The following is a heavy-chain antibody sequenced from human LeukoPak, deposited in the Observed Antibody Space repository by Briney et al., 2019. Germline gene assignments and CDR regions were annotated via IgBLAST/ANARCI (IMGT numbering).Heavy chain of an antibody. CDR1: GGSISSSSYY. CDR3: ARRGEGTSMSRFDY. V-gene: IGHV4-39*01. D-gene: IGHD3-22*01. Sequence: SETLSLTCTVSGGSISSSSYYWGWIRQPPGKGLEWIGSIYYSGSTYYHPSLKSRVTISVDTSKKQFSLKLSSVTAADTAVYYCARRGEGTSMSRFDYWGQGTLVTVSS. J-gene: IGHJ4*02. CDR2: IYYSGST.